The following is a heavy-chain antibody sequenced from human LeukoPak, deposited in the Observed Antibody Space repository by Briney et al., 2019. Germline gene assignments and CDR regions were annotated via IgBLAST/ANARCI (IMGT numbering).Heavy chain of an antibody. CDR3: AKVLSSGYSDPYDAFDI. J-gene: IGHJ3*02. Sequence: GGSLRLSCAASGFTVSNNYMSWVRQAPGKGLEWVSVIYSGGSTYYADSVKGRFTISRDNSKNTLYLQMNSLRAEDTAVYYCAKVLSSGYSDPYDAFDIWGQGTMVTVSS. V-gene: IGHV3-53*01. CDR1: GFTVSNNY. CDR2: IYSGGST. D-gene: IGHD3-22*01.